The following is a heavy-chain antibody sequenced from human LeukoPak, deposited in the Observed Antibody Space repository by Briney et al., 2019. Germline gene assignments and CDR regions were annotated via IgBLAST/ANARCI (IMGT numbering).Heavy chain of an antibody. Sequence: ASVKVSCKASGYTFIGYYMHWVRQAPGQGLEWMGWINPNSGGTNYAQKFQGRVTMTRDTSISTAYMELSRLRSDDTAVYYCARYSMTTVTSGGYWGQGTLVTVSS. CDR1: GYTFIGYY. CDR3: ARYSMTTVTSGGY. J-gene: IGHJ4*02. CDR2: INPNSGGT. V-gene: IGHV1-2*02. D-gene: IGHD4-17*01.